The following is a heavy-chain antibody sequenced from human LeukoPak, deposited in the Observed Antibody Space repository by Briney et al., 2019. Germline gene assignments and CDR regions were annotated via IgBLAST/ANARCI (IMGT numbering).Heavy chain of an antibody. CDR3: ARVQDPTPPPVIVATILPFMDV. V-gene: IGHV4-61*02. CDR2: IYTSGST. J-gene: IGHJ6*02. CDR1: GGSISSGSYY. Sequence: SQTLSLTCTVSGGSISSGSYYWSWIRQPAGKGLEWIGRIYTSGSTNYNPSLKSRVTISVDTSKNQFSLKLSSVTAADTAVYYCARVQDPTPPPVIVATILPFMDVWGQGTTVTVSS. D-gene: IGHD5-12*01.